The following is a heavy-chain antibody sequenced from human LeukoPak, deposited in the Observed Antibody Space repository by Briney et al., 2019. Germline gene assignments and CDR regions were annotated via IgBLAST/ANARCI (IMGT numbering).Heavy chain of an antibody. V-gene: IGHV3-33*02. CDR3: ARDTTEGVLSLDV. CDR2: IWCDGSKQ. CDR1: GFTFSRSG. J-gene: IGHJ6*01. D-gene: IGHD2-8*01. Sequence: GGSLRLSCAASGFTFSRSGMHWVRHAPGKGPDGVAVIWCDGSKQSYTEAAKGRFTTTRQNSTNTLALQMSCLRVEDTAVYYCARDTTEGVLSLDVWGQGTTVTVSS.